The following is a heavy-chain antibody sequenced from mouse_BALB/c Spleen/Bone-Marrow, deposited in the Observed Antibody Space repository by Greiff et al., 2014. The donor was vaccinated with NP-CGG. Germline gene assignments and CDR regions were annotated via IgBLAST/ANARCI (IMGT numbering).Heavy chain of an antibody. J-gene: IGHJ1*01. V-gene: IGHV2-9*02. CDR3: ARVYLWYFDV. D-gene: IGHD2-3*01. Sequence: QVQLKESGPCLGAPSQNLSITFTVSWVSLTSYGVHWVRQPPGKGLEWLGVIWAGGSTNYNSALMSRLSISKDNSKSQVFLKMNSLQTDDTAMYYCARVYLWYFDVWGAGTTVTVSS. CDR2: IWAGGST. CDR1: WVSLTSYG.